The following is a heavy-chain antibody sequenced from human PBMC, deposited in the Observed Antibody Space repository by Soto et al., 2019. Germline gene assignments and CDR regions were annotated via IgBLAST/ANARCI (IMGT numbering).Heavy chain of an antibody. CDR3: AKDDVPYYYYYYMDV. V-gene: IGHV3-30*18. CDR2: ISYDGSKK. D-gene: IGHD6-6*01. Sequence: GGSLRLSCAASGLTFSSYAMHWVRQAPGKGLEWVALISYDGSKKYYADSVKGRFTISRDNSKNTLYLQMNSLRAEDSAVYYCAKDDVPYYYYYYMDVWGKGTTVTVSS. CDR1: GLTFSSYA. J-gene: IGHJ6*03.